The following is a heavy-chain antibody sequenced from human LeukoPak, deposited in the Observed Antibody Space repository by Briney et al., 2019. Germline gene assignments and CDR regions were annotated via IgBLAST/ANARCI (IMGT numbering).Heavy chain of an antibody. CDR2: ISAYNGNT. D-gene: IGHD3-22*01. CDR3: ARYYYGSSGYPSEYFQH. V-gene: IGHV1-18*01. Sequence: ASVKVSCKASGYTFTSYGISWVRQAPGQGLEWMGWISAYNGNTNYAQKLQGRVTMTTDTSTSTAYMELRSLRSDDTAVYYCARYYYGSSGYPSEYFQHWGQGTLVTVSS. CDR1: GYTFTSYG. J-gene: IGHJ1*01.